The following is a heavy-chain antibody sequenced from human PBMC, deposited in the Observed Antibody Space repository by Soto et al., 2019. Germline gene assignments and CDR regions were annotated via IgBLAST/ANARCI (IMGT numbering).Heavy chain of an antibody. V-gene: IGHV3-30*18. CDR2: ISYHGSDK. CDR1: GFTFSNYG. Sequence: QVQLVESGGGVVQPGRSLRLSCAASGFTFSNYGMHWVRQAPGKGLEWVAVISYHGSDKYYADSVKGRFTISRDTSKNTLYLQMDSLRAEDTAVYYCAKYPLTTTVSTVGYWGQGTLVTVSS. CDR3: AKYPLTTTVSTVGY. D-gene: IGHD4-17*01. J-gene: IGHJ4*02.